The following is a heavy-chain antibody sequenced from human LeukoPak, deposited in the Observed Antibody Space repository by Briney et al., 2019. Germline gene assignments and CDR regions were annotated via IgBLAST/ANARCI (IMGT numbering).Heavy chain of an antibody. J-gene: IGHJ4*02. V-gene: IGHV4-59*08. D-gene: IGHD2-2*03. CDR3: ARHGTGSGYCSSTSCPPDY. CDR2: IYYSGST. Sequence: SETLSLTCTVSGGSISSYYWSWIRQPPGKGLEWIGYIYYSGSTNYNPSLKSRVTISVDTSKNQFSLKLSSVTAADTAVYYCARHGTGSGYCSSTSCPPDYWGQGTLVTVSS. CDR1: GGSISSYY.